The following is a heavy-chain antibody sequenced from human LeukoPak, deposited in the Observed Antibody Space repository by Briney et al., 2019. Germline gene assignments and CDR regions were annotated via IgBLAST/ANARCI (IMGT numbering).Heavy chain of an antibody. CDR2: IKQDGSEK. J-gene: IGHJ4*02. D-gene: IGHD6-19*01. CDR1: GFTFSSYW. Sequence: GGSLRLSCAASGFTFSSYWMSWVRQAPGKGLEWVANIKQDGSEKYYVDSVKGRFTISRDNAKNSLYLQMDSLRAEDTAVYYCARAPYSSGWYWDYWGQGTLATVSS. CDR3: ARAPYSSGWYWDY. V-gene: IGHV3-7*01.